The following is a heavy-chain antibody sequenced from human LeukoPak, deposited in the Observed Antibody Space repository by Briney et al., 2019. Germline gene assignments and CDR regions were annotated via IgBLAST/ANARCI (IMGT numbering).Heavy chain of an antibody. CDR1: GYTFTNNY. J-gene: IGHJ4*02. D-gene: IGHD4-17*01. CDR3: TRDLLGFATTPLSD. CDR2: INPNRGDT. Sequence: ASVKVACKASGYTFTNNYIHWVRQAPGHWLECMVWINPNRGDTNYAQKFQGRVTMTRDTSISTAFMELTRLTSDDTAVYYCTRDLLGFATTPLSDWGQGTLVTVSS. V-gene: IGHV1-2*02.